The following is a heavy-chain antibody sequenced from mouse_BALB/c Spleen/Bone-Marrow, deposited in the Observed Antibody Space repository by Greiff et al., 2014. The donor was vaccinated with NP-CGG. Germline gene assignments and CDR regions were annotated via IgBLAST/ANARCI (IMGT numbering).Heavy chain of an antibody. Sequence: QVQLQQSGAELMKPGASVKISCKAIGYTFSNYWIEWVKQRPGHGLEWIEEILPGSGSTHYIEKFKGKATFTADTSSNTAYMQLSSLTSEDSAVDCCARGYDYASFAYWGQGTLVTVSA. CDR2: ILPGSGST. CDR1: GYTFSNYW. CDR3: ARGYDYASFAY. D-gene: IGHD2-4*01. V-gene: IGHV1-9*01. J-gene: IGHJ3*01.